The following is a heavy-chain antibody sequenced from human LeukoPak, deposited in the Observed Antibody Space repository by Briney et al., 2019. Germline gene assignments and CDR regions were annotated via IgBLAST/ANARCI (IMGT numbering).Heavy chain of an antibody. J-gene: IGHJ4*02. D-gene: IGHD1-26*01. CDR2: ISGSGGST. V-gene: IGHV3-23*01. CDR3: AKDPRSGSYFDY. CDR1: GFTFTTYR. Sequence: GGSLRLSCAASGFTFTTYRMEWVRQAPGKGLEWVSAISGSGGSTYYADSVKGRLTISRDNSKNTLYLQMNSLRAEDTAVYYCAKDPRSGSYFDYWGQGTLVTVSS.